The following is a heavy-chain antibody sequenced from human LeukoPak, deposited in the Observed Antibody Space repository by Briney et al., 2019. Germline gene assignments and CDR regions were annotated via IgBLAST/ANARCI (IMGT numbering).Heavy chain of an antibody. CDR3: ARLRTIDY. Sequence: SETLSLTCAVYGGSFSGYYWSWIRQPPGKGLEWIGEINHSGSTNYNPSLKSRVTISVDTSKNQFSLKLSSVTAADTAVYYCARLRTIDYWGQGTLVTVSS. J-gene: IGHJ4*02. CDR1: GGSFSGYY. V-gene: IGHV4-34*01. CDR2: INHSGST.